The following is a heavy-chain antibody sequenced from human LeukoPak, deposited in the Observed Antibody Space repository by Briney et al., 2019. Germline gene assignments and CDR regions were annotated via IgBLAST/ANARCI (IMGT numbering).Heavy chain of an antibody. Sequence: ASVKVSCKASGYTFTSYAMNWVRQAPGQGLEWMGWINTNTGNPTYAQGFTGRFVFSLDTSVSTAYLQISSLKAEDTAVYYCARGGTDIVLMVYVDNWFDPWGQGTLVTVSS. D-gene: IGHD2-8*01. CDR1: GYTFTSYA. J-gene: IGHJ5*02. V-gene: IGHV7-4-1*02. CDR3: ARGGTDIVLMVYVDNWFDP. CDR2: INTNTGNP.